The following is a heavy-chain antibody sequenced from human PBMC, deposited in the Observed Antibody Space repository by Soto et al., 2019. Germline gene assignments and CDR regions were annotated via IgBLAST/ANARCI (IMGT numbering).Heavy chain of an antibody. D-gene: IGHD1-26*01. Sequence: QITLKESGPTLVKPTQNLTLTCTFSGFSLSTSGVGVGWIRQPPGKALEWLALIYWDDDKRYSPSLKSRLTTTTDTSKNQVVLTMTNMDPVDTATYYCAHTVHGTVNDYWGQGTLVTVSS. CDR1: GFSLSTSGVG. V-gene: IGHV2-5*02. CDR3: AHTVHGTVNDY. CDR2: IYWDDDK. J-gene: IGHJ4*02.